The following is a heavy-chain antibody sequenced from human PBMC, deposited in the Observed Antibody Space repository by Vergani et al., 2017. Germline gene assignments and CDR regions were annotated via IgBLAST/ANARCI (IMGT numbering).Heavy chain of an antibody. CDR3: AKVPRYSSYGMDV. D-gene: IGHD5-18*01. V-gene: IGHV3-23*01. J-gene: IGHJ6*02. CDR1: GFTFSSYA. Sequence: EVQLLESGGGLVQPGGSLRLSCGASGFTFSSYAMSWVRQAPGKGLEWVSTISGSGSSTYYAGSVKGRFTISRDNSKNTLYLQMNSLRAEDTAVYYCAKVPRYSSYGMDVWGQGTTVTVSS. CDR2: ISGSGSST.